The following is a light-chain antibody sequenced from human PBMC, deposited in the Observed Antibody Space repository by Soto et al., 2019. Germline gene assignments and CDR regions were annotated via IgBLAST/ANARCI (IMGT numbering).Light chain of an antibody. J-gene: IGKJ3*01. CDR1: QSVGNL. CDR2: GTS. Sequence: DSQLSQSPPSLSAFVGDRITITCRASQSVGNLLNWFQHKTGQVPKLLIHGTSHLPTGVPSRFGGSGSGTEFTLTIHCLHPEDYATYSCQQTSSPPCAVGPGTNVDSK. V-gene: IGKV1-39*01. CDR3: QQTSSPPCA.